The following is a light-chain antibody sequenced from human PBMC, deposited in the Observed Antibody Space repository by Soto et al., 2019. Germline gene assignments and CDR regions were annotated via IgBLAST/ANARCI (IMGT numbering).Light chain of an antibody. Sequence: EIVMTQSPATLSVSPGEGATLSCRASQSVSSNLAWYQQKPGQAPRLLIYAASTRATGIPARFSGSGSGTEFTLTISSLQPEDFAVYYCQQYNNWPPLTFGGGTKVAIK. CDR2: AAS. V-gene: IGKV3-15*01. CDR1: QSVSSN. J-gene: IGKJ4*01. CDR3: QQYNNWPPLT.